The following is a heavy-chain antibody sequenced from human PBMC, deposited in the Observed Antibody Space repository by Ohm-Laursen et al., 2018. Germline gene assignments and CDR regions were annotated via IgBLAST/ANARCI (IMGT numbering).Heavy chain of an antibody. J-gene: IGHJ6*02. V-gene: IGHV4-4*07. CDR1: GGSISSYY. D-gene: IGHD3-22*01. CDR3: ARVGSSGLWGYYYGMDV. Sequence: TLSLTCTVSGGSISSYYWSWIRQPAGKGLEWIGRIYTSGRTNYNPSLRSRVTMSVDTSKNQFSLRLSSLTAADTAVYYCARVGSSGLWGYYYGMDVWGQGTTVTVSS. CDR2: IYTSGRT.